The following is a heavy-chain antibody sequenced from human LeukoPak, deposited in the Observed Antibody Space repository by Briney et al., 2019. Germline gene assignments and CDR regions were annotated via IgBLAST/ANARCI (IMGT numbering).Heavy chain of an antibody. V-gene: IGHV4-31*03. D-gene: IGHD5-12*01. CDR3: ARVGRDAYSGYDYPRNYYYYGMDV. Sequence: SETLSLTCTVSGGSISSGGYYWSWIRPHPGKGLEWIGYIYYSGSTYYNPSLKSRVTISVDTSKNQFSLKLSSVTAADTAVYYCARVGRDAYSGYDYPRNYYYYGMDVWGQGTTVTVSS. CDR2: IYYSGST. J-gene: IGHJ6*02. CDR1: GGSISSGGYY.